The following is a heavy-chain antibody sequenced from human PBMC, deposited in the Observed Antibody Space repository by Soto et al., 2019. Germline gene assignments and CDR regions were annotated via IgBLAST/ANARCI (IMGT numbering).Heavy chain of an antibody. CDR1: GFTFSDYS. J-gene: IGHJ1*01. Sequence: PGGSLRLSCAASGFTFSDYSMNWVRQAPGKGLEWVSSMSSSGTYIYYADSVKGRFTISRDNAKNSVSLQMNSLRAEDAAMYYCTTGCRATTTPYWGQGTLVTVS. V-gene: IGHV3-21*01. CDR2: MSSSGTYI. CDR3: TTGCRATTTPY. D-gene: IGHD1-1*01.